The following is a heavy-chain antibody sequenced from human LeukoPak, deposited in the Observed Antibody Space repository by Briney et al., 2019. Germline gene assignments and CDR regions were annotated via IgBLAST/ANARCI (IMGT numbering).Heavy chain of an antibody. CDR1: GFTFSSYK. Sequence: GGSLRLSCAASGFTFSSYKMNWVRQAPGKGLEWVSYISSRGSTAYYTDSVRGRFTISRDNAKSSLYLQMNSLRVEDTAVYYCARGAKASDTYGSGSLNYWGQGTLVTVSS. CDR2: ISSRGSTA. D-gene: IGHD3-10*01. J-gene: IGHJ4*02. CDR3: ARGAKASDTYGSGSLNY. V-gene: IGHV3-48*03.